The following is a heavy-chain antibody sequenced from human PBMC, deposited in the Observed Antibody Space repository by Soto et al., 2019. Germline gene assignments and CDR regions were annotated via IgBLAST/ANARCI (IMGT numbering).Heavy chain of an antibody. Sequence: GGSLRLSCAASGFTFSDHYMDWVRQAPGKGLEWVGRIRNRANSYTTEYAASVKDRFTVSRDDSKNSMYLQMDSLRTEDTAVYYCARAEVPSPIKGGYFDSWGQGTLVTVSS. V-gene: IGHV3-72*01. CDR2: IRNRANSYTT. J-gene: IGHJ4*02. D-gene: IGHD2-2*01. CDR3: ARAEVPSPIKGGYFDS. CDR1: GFTFSDHY.